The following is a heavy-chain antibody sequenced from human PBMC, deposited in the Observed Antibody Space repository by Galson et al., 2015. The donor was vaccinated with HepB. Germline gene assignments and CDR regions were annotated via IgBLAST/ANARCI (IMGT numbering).Heavy chain of an antibody. D-gene: IGHD3-10*01. CDR3: AKDLLPNVLLWFGEFLFDF. Sequence: SLRLSCAVSGFTFSSCAMSWVRQAPGKGLEWVSTISTTGDYTYYADSVKGRFTTSRDNSKNTLYLQLSSLRAEDTAVYYCAKDLLPNVLLWFGEFLFDFWGQGTLVTVSS. CDR2: ISTTGDYT. V-gene: IGHV3-23*01. J-gene: IGHJ4*02. CDR1: GFTFSSCA.